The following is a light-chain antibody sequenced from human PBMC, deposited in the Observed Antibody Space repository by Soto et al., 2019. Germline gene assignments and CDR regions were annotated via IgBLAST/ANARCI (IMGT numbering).Light chain of an antibody. CDR1: QSVSNN. V-gene: IGKV3-15*01. Sequence: ILMTQSPATLSVSPGERATLSCRASQSVSNNLAWYQQKPGQAPRLLIYDASTRATGIPARFSGSGSLTEFTLTISGLQSEDFAVYYCQQYNNWPPWTFGKGTTVEIK. J-gene: IGKJ1*01. CDR2: DAS. CDR3: QQYNNWPPWT.